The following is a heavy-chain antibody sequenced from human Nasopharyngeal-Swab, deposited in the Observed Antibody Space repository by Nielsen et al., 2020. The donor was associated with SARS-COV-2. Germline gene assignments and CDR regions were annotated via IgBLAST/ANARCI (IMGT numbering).Heavy chain of an antibody. J-gene: IGHJ4*02. Sequence: GESLKISCAAPGFTFSNAWMSWVRQAPGKGLEWVGRIKSKTDGGTTDYAAPVKGRFTISRDDSKNTLYLQMNSLKTEDTAVYYCTTTLIRGLTRGEWGQGTLVTVSS. CDR3: TTTLIRGLTRGE. CDR2: IKSKTDGGTT. CDR1: GFTFSNAW. D-gene: IGHD3-10*01. V-gene: IGHV3-15*01.